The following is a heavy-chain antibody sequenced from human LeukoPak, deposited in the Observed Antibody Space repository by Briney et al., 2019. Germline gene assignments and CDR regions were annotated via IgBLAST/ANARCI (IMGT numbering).Heavy chain of an antibody. D-gene: IGHD3-22*01. CDR3: AGRGYYDSIWFLDHAFDI. J-gene: IGHJ3*02. CDR1: GGTFSNYA. V-gene: IGHV1-69*13. Sequence: SVKVSCKASGGTFSNYAISWVRQAPGQGLEWMGGIIPIFGTANYARKFQGRVTITADESTSTAYMELSSLRSEDTAVYYCAGRGYYDSIWFLDHAFDIWGQGTMVTVSS. CDR2: IIPIFGTA.